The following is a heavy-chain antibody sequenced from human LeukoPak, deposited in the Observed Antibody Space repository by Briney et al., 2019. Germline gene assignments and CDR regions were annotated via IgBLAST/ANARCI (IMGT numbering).Heavy chain of an antibody. D-gene: IGHD2-2*01. J-gene: IGHJ4*02. CDR3: TTDRYSSTSCRPTDY. V-gene: IGHV3-15*01. CDR1: GFTFSNAW. CDR2: IKSKTDGGTT. Sequence: GGSLRLSCAASGFTFSNAWMSWVRQAPGKGLEWVGRIKSKTDGGTTDYAAPVKGRFTISRDDSKNTLYLQMNSLKTEDTAVYYCTTDRYSSTSCRPTDYWGQGTLVTVSS.